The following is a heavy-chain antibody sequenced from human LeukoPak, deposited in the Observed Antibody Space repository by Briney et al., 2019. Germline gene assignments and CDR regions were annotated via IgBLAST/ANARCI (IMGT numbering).Heavy chain of an antibody. Sequence: PGGSLRLSRVASGFTVSITYMNWVRQAPGKGLEWVSLINSGGTTYYPDSVKGRFSISRDNSKNTVYLQMNSLRAEDTAVYYSARVRHGYFIDYWGQGTLVTVSS. CDR1: GFTVSITY. D-gene: IGHD5-24*01. V-gene: IGHV3-66*01. CDR3: ARVRHGYFIDY. CDR2: INSGGTT. J-gene: IGHJ4*02.